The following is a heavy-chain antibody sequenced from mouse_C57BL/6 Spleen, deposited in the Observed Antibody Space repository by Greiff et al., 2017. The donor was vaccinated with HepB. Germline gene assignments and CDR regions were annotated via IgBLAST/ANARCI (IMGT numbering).Heavy chain of an antibody. V-gene: IGHV1-78*01. CDR3: ARRPHYYGRGYAMDY. CDR1: GYTFTDHT. D-gene: IGHD1-1*01. J-gene: IGHJ4*01. CDR2: IYPRDGST. Sequence: QVQLKESDAELVKPGASVKISCKVSGYTFTDHTIHWMKQRPEQGLEWIGYIYPRDGSTKYNEKFKGKATLTADKSSSTAYMQLNSLTSEDSAVYFCARRPHYYGRGYAMDYWGQGTSVTVSS.